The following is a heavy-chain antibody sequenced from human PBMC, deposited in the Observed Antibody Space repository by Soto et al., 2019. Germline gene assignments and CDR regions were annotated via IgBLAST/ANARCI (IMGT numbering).Heavy chain of an antibody. V-gene: IGHV1-18*01. D-gene: IGHD1-26*01. CDR3: ARAVGAYEGYYFDY. CDR1: GYTFTSYG. CDR2: ISAYNGNT. J-gene: IGHJ4*02. Sequence: ASVKVSFKASGYTFTSYGISWVRQAPGQGLEWMGWISAYNGNTNYAQKLQGRVTMTTDTSTSTAYMELRSLRSDDTAVYYCARAVGAYEGYYFDYWGQGTLVTVSS.